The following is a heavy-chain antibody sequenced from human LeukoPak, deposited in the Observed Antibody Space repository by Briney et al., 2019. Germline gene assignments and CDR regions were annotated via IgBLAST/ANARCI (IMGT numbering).Heavy chain of an antibody. CDR1: GGSISSYY. D-gene: IGHD3-3*01. CDR3: ARVSVTLFGAVIILNAFDV. J-gene: IGHJ3*01. V-gene: IGHV4-59*01. CDR2: IYYSGST. Sequence: SETLSLTCTVSGGSISSYYWSWIRQPPGKGLEWIGYIYYSGSTNYNPSLKSRVTISVDTSKNQFSLKLSSVTAADTAVYYCARVSVTLFGAVIILNAFDVWGQGTMVTVSS.